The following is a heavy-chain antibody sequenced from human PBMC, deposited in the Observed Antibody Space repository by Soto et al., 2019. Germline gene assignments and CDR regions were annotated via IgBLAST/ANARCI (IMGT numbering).Heavy chain of an antibody. Sequence: SVKVSCKASGGTFSSYAISWVRQAPGQGLEWMGGIIPIFGTANYAQKFQGRVTITAVASTSTSYMELSSLRSEDTAVDYDEVVSEYSYGAFDYWGQGTLVSLSS. J-gene: IGHJ4*02. D-gene: IGHD5-18*01. CDR2: IIPIFGTA. CDR3: EVVSEYSYGAFDY. CDR1: GGTFSSYA. V-gene: IGHV1-69*13.